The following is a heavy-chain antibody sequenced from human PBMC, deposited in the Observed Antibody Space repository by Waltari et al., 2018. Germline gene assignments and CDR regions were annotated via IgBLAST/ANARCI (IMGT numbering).Heavy chain of an antibody. Sequence: QVQLVQSGAEVKKPGSSVTVSCQSSGYSFTPYRITWVRQAPGQGLEWMGWISVYNGNTNYAQKLQGRVTKTTDTSTSTAYMELRSLRSDDTAVYYCARDGRYSSGWFDAFDIWGQGTMVTVSS. CDR2: ISVYNGNT. CDR3: ARDGRYSSGWFDAFDI. CDR1: GYSFTPYR. V-gene: IGHV1-18*01. D-gene: IGHD6-19*01. J-gene: IGHJ3*02.